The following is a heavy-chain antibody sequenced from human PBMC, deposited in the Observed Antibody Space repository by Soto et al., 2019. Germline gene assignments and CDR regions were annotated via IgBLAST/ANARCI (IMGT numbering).Heavy chain of an antibody. J-gene: IGHJ5*02. Sequence: SETLSLTCTVSGGSISSYYWSWIRQPPGKGLEWIGYIYYSGSTNYNPSLKSRVTISVDTSKNQFSLKLSSVTAADTAVYYCARHERDSSSWYEVGWFDPWGQGTLVTVSS. CDR1: GGSISSYY. V-gene: IGHV4-59*08. CDR2: IYYSGST. CDR3: ARHERDSSSWYEVGWFDP. D-gene: IGHD6-13*01.